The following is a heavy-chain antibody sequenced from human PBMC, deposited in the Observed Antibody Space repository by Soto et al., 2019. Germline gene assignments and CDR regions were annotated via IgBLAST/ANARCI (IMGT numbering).Heavy chain of an antibody. D-gene: IGHD6-6*01. CDR3: ARGEQLAYGMDV. CDR2: ISGSGGST. CDR1: GFIFSSYA. Sequence: PGGSLSLSCAASGFIFSSYAMSWVRQAPGKGLEWVSAISGSGGSTYYADSVKGRFTISRDNSKNTLYLQMNSLRAEDTAVYYCARGEQLAYGMDVWGQGTTVTVSS. V-gene: IGHV3-23*01. J-gene: IGHJ6*02.